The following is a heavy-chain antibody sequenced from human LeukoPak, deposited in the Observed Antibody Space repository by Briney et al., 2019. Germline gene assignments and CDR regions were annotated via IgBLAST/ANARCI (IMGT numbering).Heavy chain of an antibody. Sequence: SETLSLTCAVSGGTFSGYYWSWVRQPPGKGLEWIGEINHSGSTNYNPSLKSRVTISVDTSKNQFSLKLSSVTAADTAVYYCARGVPGTTVTQFDYWGQGTLVTVSS. J-gene: IGHJ4*02. D-gene: IGHD4-17*01. CDR2: INHSGST. V-gene: IGHV4-34*01. CDR1: GGTFSGYY. CDR3: ARGVPGTTVTQFDY.